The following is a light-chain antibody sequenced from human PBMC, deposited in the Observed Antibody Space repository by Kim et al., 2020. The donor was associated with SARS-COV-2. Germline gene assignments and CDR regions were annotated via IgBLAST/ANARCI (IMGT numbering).Light chain of an antibody. CDR3: QSYDSTLTGVV. V-gene: IGLV1-40*01. CDR1: NSNIGAGYD. J-gene: IGLJ2*01. CDR2: GNS. Sequence: RVTISCTGSNSNIGAGYDVHWYQHLPGTAPKLLIYGNSKRPSGVPDRFSGSKSGTSASLAITGLQAEDEADYYCQSYDSTLTGVVFGGGTQLTVL.